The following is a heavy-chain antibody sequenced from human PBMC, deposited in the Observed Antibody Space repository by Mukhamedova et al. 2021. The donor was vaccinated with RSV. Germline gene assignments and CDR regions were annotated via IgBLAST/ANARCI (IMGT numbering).Heavy chain of an antibody. V-gene: IGHV1-3*01. CDR3: ARDRFGDYYYMDV. D-gene: IGHD3-10*01. J-gene: IGHJ6*03. Sequence: VRQAPGQRLEWMGWINAGNGNTKYSQKFQGRVTITRDTSASTAYMELSSLRSEDTAVYYCARDRFGDYYYMDVWGKGTTVTVPS. CDR2: INAGNGNT.